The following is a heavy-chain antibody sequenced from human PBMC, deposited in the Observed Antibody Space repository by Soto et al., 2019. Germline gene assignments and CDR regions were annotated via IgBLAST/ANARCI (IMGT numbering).Heavy chain of an antibody. V-gene: IGHV1-46*01. Sequence: QVQLVQSGAEVKKPGASVKVSCKASGYTFTSYYMHWVRQAPGQGLEWMGIINPSGGSTSYAQKCQGRDTMTRDTSTSTGNKVLSSLRSDDPDVDYCASDSSGDTFDYWGQGTLVTVSS. CDR2: INPSGGST. D-gene: IGHD3-22*01. J-gene: IGHJ4*02. CDR3: ASDSSGDTFDY. CDR1: GYTFTSYY.